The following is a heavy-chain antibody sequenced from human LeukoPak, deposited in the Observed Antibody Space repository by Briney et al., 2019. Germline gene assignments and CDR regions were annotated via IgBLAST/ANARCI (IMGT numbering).Heavy chain of an antibody. CDR2: IKTDGSST. D-gene: IGHD3-3*01. CDR3: ARGRAIFGVAPDY. V-gene: IGHV3-74*01. Sequence: QPGGSLRLSCAASGFTFSSYWMQWVRQSPGKGPVWVSRIKTDGSSTNYADSVKGRFTISRDNAKNTLYLQMNSLRADDMAVYYCARGRAIFGVAPDYWGQGTLVTVSS. CDR1: GFTFSSYW. J-gene: IGHJ4*02.